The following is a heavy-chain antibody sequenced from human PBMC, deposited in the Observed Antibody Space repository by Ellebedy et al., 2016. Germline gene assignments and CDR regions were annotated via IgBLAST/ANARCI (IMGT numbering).Heavy chain of an antibody. CDR3: ARDTGSGMDV. D-gene: IGHD3-10*01. CDR1: GFTFSDYY. J-gene: IGHJ6*02. V-gene: IGHV3-11*06. CDR2: ISSSSSYT. Sequence: GESLKISXAASGFTFSDYYMSWIRQAPGKGLEWVSYISSSSSYTNYADSVKGRFTISRDNAKNSLYLQMNSLRAEDTAVYYCARDTGSGMDVWGQGTTVTVSS.